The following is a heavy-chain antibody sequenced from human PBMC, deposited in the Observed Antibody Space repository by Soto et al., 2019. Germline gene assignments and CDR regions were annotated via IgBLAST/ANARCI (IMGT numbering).Heavy chain of an antibody. J-gene: IGHJ4*02. CDR1: GGSISVYS. CDR2: IYASGST. Sequence: PSETLSLTCTISGGSISVYSWSSILQSPGQALEWIGYIYASGSTYYNPSLRSRVLISADTSKNQVSLELTSATAAEAAVYFCARGVGSSPPRYWGRGTLVTVSS. CDR3: ARGVGSSPPRY. D-gene: IGHD1-26*01. V-gene: IGHV4-59*01.